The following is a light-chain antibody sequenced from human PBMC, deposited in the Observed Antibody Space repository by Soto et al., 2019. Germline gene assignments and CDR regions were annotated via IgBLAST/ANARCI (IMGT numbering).Light chain of an antibody. Sequence: QSVLTQPRSVSESPGQSVTISCTGTSSDVGGYNHVSWYQQHPGKAPKLMIYDVGKRPSGVPDRFSGSKSGNTASLTISGLQAEDEADYYCCSYAGSYTYVFGTGTKVTVL. CDR2: DVG. J-gene: IGLJ1*01. CDR1: SSDVGGYNH. CDR3: CSYAGSYTYV. V-gene: IGLV2-11*01.